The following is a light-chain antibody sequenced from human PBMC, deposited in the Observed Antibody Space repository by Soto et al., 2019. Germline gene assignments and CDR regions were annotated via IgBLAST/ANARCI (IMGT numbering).Light chain of an antibody. Sequence: TVLTQSPDTLSLSPGERATLSCWASQSVVTRLAWYQQRPGQPPRLLISGASSRATGIPDRFSGSGSATDFTLTISRLEPEDFALYYCQQYGISPVTFGQGTRLEIK. CDR1: QSVVTR. V-gene: IGKV3-20*01. CDR2: GAS. CDR3: QQYGISPVT. J-gene: IGKJ5*01.